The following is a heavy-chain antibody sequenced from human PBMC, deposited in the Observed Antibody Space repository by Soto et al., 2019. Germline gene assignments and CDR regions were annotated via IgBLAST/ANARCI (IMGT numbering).Heavy chain of an antibody. CDR1: GFTFSSYD. CDR3: VRVVAGTIDY. D-gene: IGHD6-19*01. CDR2: IVSAGDT. Sequence: GGSLRLSCAASGFTFSSYDMHWVRQVTGKGLEWVSGIVSAGDTYYAGSVKGRFTISRENAQNSLFLQMNSLRAGDTAVYYCVRVVAGTIDYWGQGNLVTVSS. J-gene: IGHJ4*02. V-gene: IGHV3-13*01.